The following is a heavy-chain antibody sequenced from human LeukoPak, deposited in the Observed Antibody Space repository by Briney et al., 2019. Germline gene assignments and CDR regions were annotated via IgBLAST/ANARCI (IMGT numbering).Heavy chain of an antibody. Sequence: SETLSLTCTVSGDSISTYYWSWIRQPPGKGLEWIGYIYDSGSTNYNPSLKSRVTISIDTSKNQFSLKLSSVTAADTAVYYCARGLLYYFDYWGQGTLVTVSS. CDR3: ARGLLYYFDY. V-gene: IGHV4-59*01. CDR2: IYDSGST. J-gene: IGHJ4*02. D-gene: IGHD2-2*02. CDR1: GDSISTYY.